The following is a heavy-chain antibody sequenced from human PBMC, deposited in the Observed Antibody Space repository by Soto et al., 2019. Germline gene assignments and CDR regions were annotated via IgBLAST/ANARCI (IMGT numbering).Heavy chain of an antibody. J-gene: IGHJ5*02. CDR1: GGSISSYY. CDR2: IYYSGST. Sequence: SETLSLTCTVSGGSISSYYWSWIRQPPGKGLEWIGYIYYSGSTNYNPSLKSRVTISVDTSKNQFSLKLSSVTAADTAVYYCAKGGCSGGNCSPNWFDPWGQGTLVTVSS. CDR3: AKGGCSGGNCSPNWFDP. V-gene: IGHV4-59*01. D-gene: IGHD2-15*01.